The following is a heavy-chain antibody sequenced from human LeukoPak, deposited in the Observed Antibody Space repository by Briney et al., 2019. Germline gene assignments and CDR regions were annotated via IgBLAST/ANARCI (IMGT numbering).Heavy chain of an antibody. D-gene: IGHD2-2*02. Sequence: GGSLRLSCAASGFTFSSYAVSWVRQAPGKGLEWVSAISGSGGSTYYADSVKGRFTISRDNSKNTLYLQMNSLRAEDTAVYYCAKAVVPAAIKSWFDPWGQGTLVTVSS. J-gene: IGHJ5*02. V-gene: IGHV3-23*01. CDR1: GFTFSSYA. CDR3: AKAVVPAAIKSWFDP. CDR2: ISGSGGST.